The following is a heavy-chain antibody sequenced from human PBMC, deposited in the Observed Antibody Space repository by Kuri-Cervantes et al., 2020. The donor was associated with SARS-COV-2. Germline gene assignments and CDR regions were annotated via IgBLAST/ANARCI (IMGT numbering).Heavy chain of an antibody. CDR1: GYTFTSYG. V-gene: IGHV1-18*01. CDR3: ARLAVYYYYMDV. D-gene: IGHD6-19*01. Sequence: ASVKVSCKASGYTFTSYGISWVRQAPGQGLKWMGWISAYNVNTNYAQKLQGRVTMTTDTSTSTAYMELRSLRSDDTAVYYCARLAVYYYYMDVWGKGTTVTVSS. J-gene: IGHJ6*03. CDR2: ISAYNVNT.